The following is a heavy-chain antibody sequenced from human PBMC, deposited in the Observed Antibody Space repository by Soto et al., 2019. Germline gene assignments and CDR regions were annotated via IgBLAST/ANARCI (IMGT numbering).Heavy chain of an antibody. CDR1: VFTFSSYA. CDR2: ISYDGSNK. J-gene: IGHJ6*02. Sequence: QVQLVESGGGVVQPGRSLRLSCAASVFTFSSYAMHWVRQAPGKGLEWVAVISYDGSNKYYADSVKGRFTISRDNSKNTLYLQMNSLRAEDTAVYYCARDEIRFSWAYGMDVWGQGTTVTVSS. D-gene: IGHD3-3*01. V-gene: IGHV3-30-3*01. CDR3: ARDEIRFSWAYGMDV.